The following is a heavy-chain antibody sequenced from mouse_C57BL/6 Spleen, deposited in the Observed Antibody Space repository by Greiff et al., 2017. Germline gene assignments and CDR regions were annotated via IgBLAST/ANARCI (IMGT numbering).Heavy chain of an antibody. Sequence: QVQLQQPGAELVMPGASVKLSCKASGYTFTSYWMHWVKQRPGQGLEWIGEIDPSDSYTNYNQKFKGKSTLTVDKSSSTAYMRLSSLTTEDSAVYYCAKARGSPQATIDYWGQGTTLTVSS. V-gene: IGHV1-69*01. CDR3: AKARGSPQATIDY. CDR1: GYTFTSYW. D-gene: IGHD3-2*02. J-gene: IGHJ2*01. CDR2: IDPSDSYT.